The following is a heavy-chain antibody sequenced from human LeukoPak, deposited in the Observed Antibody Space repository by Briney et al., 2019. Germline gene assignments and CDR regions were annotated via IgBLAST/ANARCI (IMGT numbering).Heavy chain of an antibody. CDR1: GFTFSSYW. V-gene: IGHV3-7*01. CDR2: IKQDGSEK. D-gene: IGHD5-18*01. CDR3: ARAGYSYDWPYFDY. J-gene: IGHJ4*02. Sequence: GGSLRLSCAASGFTFSSYWMSWVRQAPGKGLEWVANIKQDGSEKYYVDSVKGRFTISRDNAKNSLYLQMSSLRVEDTAVFYCARAGYSYDWPYFDYWGQGTLVTVSS.